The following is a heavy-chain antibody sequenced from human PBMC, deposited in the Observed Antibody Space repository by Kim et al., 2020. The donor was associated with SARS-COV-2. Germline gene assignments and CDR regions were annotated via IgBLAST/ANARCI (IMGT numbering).Heavy chain of an antibody. J-gene: IGHJ2*01. CDR3: AKAAKPWYFDL. V-gene: IGHV3-30*18. Sequence: GGSLRLSCAASGFTFSSYGMHWVRQAPGKGLEWVAVISYDGSNKYYADSVKGRFTISRDNSKNTLYLQMNSLRAEDTAVYYCAKAAKPWYFDLWGRGTLATVSS. CDR2: ISYDGSNK. CDR1: GFTFSSYG.